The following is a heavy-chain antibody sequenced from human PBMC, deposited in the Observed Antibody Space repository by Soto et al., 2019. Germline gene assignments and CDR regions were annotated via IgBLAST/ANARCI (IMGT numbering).Heavy chain of an antibody. Sequence: ASCPTLANPTQTLRLTCTFSGFSLTTSGVGVGWIRQPPGKALEWLALVEWTDDKRYSPSLRGSRTITRDTSKNQVVLAMTNKDPVDAASYYCAHHTMTPATNWLDPWGVGTLVTVS. J-gene: IGHJ5*02. CDR3: AHHTMTPATNWLDP. CDR2: VEWTDDK. V-gene: IGHV2-5*01. D-gene: IGHD2-2*01. CDR1: GFSLTTSGVG.